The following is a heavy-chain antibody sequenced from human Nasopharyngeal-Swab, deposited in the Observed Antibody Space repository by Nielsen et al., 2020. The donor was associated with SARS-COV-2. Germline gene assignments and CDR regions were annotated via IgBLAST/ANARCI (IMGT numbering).Heavy chain of an antibody. D-gene: IGHD2-2*01. CDR3: ARAGLVVVPAAMGY. V-gene: IGHV1-2*02. Sequence: ASVKVSCKASGYTFTGYYMHWARQAPGQGLEWMGWINPNSGGTNYAQKFQGRVTMTRDTSISTAYMELSRLRSDDTAVYYCARAGLVVVPAAMGYWGQGTLVTVSS. CDR2: INPNSGGT. CDR1: GYTFTGYY. J-gene: IGHJ4*02.